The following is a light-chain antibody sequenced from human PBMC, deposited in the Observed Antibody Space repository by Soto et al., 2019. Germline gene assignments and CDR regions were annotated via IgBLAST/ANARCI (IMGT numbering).Light chain of an antibody. CDR3: SSYTSRSTPVL. CDR1: SSDVANYNY. Sequence: QSALTQPASVSGSPGQSITISCTGTSSDVANYNYVSWYQQHPGKAPKLVIYEVANRPSGVSYRFSGSKSGNTASLTISGLQAEDEGDYYCSSYTSRSTPVLFGGGTKLTV. CDR2: EVA. J-gene: IGLJ2*01. V-gene: IGLV2-14*01.